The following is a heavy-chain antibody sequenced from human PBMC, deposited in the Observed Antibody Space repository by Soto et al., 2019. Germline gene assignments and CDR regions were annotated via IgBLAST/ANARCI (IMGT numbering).Heavy chain of an antibody. V-gene: IGHV4-30-4*01. Sequence: SETLSLNYAVSGVSVTNGDYYWTWMRQSPGKGLEWIGNIYYTETTNYNPSLNSRLSISIDTSRNQFSLQLTSVTAADTAIYYCARQRRGGYWFDPWGQGTMVTVSS. CDR1: GVSVTNGDYY. CDR2: IYYTETT. CDR3: ARQRRGGYWFDP. J-gene: IGHJ5*02.